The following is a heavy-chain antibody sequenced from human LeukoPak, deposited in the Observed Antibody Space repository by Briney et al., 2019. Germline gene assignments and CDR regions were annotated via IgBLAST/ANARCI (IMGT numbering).Heavy chain of an antibody. D-gene: IGHD2-2*01. CDR2: IYYSGNT. J-gene: IGHJ5*02. Sequence: SETLSLTCTVSGDSISNYFWTWIRQPPGKGLEWIGCIYYSGNTNYNPSLKSRVTISLDMSKNQFSLKLSSVTAADTAVYYCARMEEGLGQCRSSGCYWLDPWGQGTLVTVSS. V-gene: IGHV4-59*01. CDR3: ARMEEGLGQCRSSGCYWLDP. CDR1: GDSISNYF.